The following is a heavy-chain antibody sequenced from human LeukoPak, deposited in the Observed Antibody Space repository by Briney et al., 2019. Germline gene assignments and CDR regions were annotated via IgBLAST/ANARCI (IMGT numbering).Heavy chain of an antibody. CDR2: IYYSGST. CDR1: GGSISSSSYY. D-gene: IGHD6-19*01. CDR3: ARDIRAVDRKVLSYYYYYYMDV. J-gene: IGHJ6*03. V-gene: IGHV4-39*07. Sequence: PSETLSLTCTVSGGSISSSSYYWGWIRQPPGKGLEWIGSIYYSGSTYYNPSLKSRVTISVDTSKNQFSLKLSSVTAADTAVYYCARDIRAVDRKVLSYYYYYYMDVWGKGTTVTISS.